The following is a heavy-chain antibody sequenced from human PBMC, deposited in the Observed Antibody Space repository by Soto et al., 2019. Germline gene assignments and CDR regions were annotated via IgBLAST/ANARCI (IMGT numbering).Heavy chain of an antibody. J-gene: IGHJ6*02. CDR3: ARDLIRGSSFAYYYYGMDV. CDR1: GFTFSSYA. Sequence: GGSLRLSCAASGFTFSSYAMHWVRQAPGKGLEWVAVISYDGSNKYYADSVKGRFTISRDNSKNTLYLQMNSLRAEDTAVYYRARDLIRGSSFAYYYYGMDVWGQGTTVTVSS. V-gene: IGHV3-30-3*01. CDR2: ISYDGSNK. D-gene: IGHD6-6*01.